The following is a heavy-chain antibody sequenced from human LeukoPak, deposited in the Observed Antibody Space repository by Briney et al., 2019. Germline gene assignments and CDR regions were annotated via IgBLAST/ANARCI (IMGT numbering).Heavy chain of an antibody. CDR1: GDSVSINSAA. Sequence: SQTLSLTCAISGDSVSINSAAWNWIRQSPSRGLEWLGRTYQRSKWYNDYAVSVKSRITINPDISKNQFSLQLNSVTPEDTAVYYCARDWARGTTGSYLWGQGTLVTVSS. CDR2: TYQRSKWYN. J-gene: IGHJ4*02. D-gene: IGHD1-26*01. V-gene: IGHV6-1*01. CDR3: ARDWARGTTGSYL.